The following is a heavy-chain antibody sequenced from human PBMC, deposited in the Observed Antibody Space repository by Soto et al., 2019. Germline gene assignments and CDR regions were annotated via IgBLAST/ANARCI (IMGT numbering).Heavy chain of an antibody. CDR3: ARVAGDHDSDY. Sequence: PSETLSLTCTVSGGSISSYYWSWIRQPPGKGLEWIGYIYYSGSTNYNPSLKSRVTISVDTSKNQFSLKLSSVTAADTAVYYCARVAGDHDSDYWGQGTLVTVSS. J-gene: IGHJ4*02. CDR1: GGSISSYY. V-gene: IGHV4-59*01. D-gene: IGHD4-17*01. CDR2: IYYSGST.